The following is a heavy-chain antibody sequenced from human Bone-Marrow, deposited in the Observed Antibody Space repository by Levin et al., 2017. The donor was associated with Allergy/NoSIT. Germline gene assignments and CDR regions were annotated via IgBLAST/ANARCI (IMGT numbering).Heavy chain of an antibody. Sequence: KASGPTLVKPTQTLTLTCTFSGFSLSTSGVGVGWIRQPPGKALEWLALIYWDDDKRYSPSLKSRLTITKDTSKNQVVLTMTNMDPVDTATYYCAHWRGHDSSGYYHDYWGQGTLVTVSS. CDR3: AHWRGHDSSGYYHDY. V-gene: IGHV2-5*02. CDR1: GFSLSTSGVG. D-gene: IGHD3-22*01. CDR2: IYWDDDK. J-gene: IGHJ4*02.